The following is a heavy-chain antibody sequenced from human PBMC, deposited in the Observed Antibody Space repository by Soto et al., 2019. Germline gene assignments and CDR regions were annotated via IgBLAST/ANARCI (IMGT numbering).Heavy chain of an antibody. J-gene: IGHJ4*01. CDR1: RFTFSSYA. CDR3: AKLGFVLMELYYFHQ. Sequence: PGGSLRLSCTASRFTFSSYAMSWVRQAPGKELEWVSTISGNSGKTNYAESVKGRFSISRDNSKNTVHLQFDSLRAEDTAVYFCAKLGFVLMELYYFHQWGHGTLVTVSS. CDR2: ISGNSGKT. V-gene: IGHV3-23*01. D-gene: IGHD2-8*01.